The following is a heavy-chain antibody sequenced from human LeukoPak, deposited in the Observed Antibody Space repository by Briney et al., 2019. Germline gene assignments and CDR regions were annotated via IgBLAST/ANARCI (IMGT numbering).Heavy chain of an antibody. CDR2: INWNGGST. CDR1: GFTFDDYG. CDR3: ARVYCSGGSCQLYYYYYMDV. J-gene: IGHJ6*03. V-gene: IGHV3-20*01. Sequence: GGALRLSCAASGFTFDDYGLSWVRQAPGKGLEGVSGINWNGGSTDYADSLKGRFTISRDNAKNSLYLQMNSLRAEDTALYHCARVYCSGGSCQLYYYYYMDVWGKGSTVTISS. D-gene: IGHD2-15*01.